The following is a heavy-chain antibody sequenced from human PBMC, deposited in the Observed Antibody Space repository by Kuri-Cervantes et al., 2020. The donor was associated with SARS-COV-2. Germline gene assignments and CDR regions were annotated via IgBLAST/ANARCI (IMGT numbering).Heavy chain of an antibody. V-gene: IGHV3-23*01. D-gene: IGHD6-13*01. CDR2: ISGSGGST. CDR3: AKMRGYSSSWVDY. CDR1: GFTFSSYW. Sequence: GESLKISCAASGFTFSSYWMSWVRQAPGKGLEWVSAISGSGGSTYYADSVKGRFTISRDNSKNTLYLQMNSLRAEDTAVYYCAKMRGYSSSWVDYWGQGTLVTVSS. J-gene: IGHJ4*02.